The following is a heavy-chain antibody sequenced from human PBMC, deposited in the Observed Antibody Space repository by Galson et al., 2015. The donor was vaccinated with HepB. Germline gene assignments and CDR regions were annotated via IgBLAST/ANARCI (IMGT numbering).Heavy chain of an antibody. CDR1: GYSFTSYW. V-gene: IGHV5-10-1*01. D-gene: IGHD6-13*01. Sequence: SGAEVKKPGESLRISCKGSGYSFTSYWISWVRQMPGKGLEWMGRIDPSDSYTNYSPSFQGHVTISADKSISTAYLQWSSLKASDTAMCYCARHRESNPYSSYYGMDVWGQGTTVTVSS. CDR2: IDPSDSYT. CDR3: ARHRESNPYSSYYGMDV. J-gene: IGHJ6*02.